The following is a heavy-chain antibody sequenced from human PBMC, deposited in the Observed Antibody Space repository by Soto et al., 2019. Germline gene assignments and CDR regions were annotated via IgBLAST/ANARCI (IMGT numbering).Heavy chain of an antibody. J-gene: IGHJ3*02. Sequence: SVKVSCKASGYTFTGYYMHWVRQAPGQGLEWMGWINPNSGGTNYAQKVQGCVTMTRDTSISTAYMELSRLRSDDTAVYYCARGGETGDDDAFDIWGQGTMVTVSS. V-gene: IGHV1-2*04. CDR3: ARGGETGDDDAFDI. CDR1: GYTFTGYY. CDR2: INPNSGGT. D-gene: IGHD7-27*01.